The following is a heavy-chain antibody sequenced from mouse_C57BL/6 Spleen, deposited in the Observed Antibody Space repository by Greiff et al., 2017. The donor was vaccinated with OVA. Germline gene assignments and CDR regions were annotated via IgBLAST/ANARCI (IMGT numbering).Heavy chain of an antibody. D-gene: IGHD2-10*02. CDR2: IDPSDSET. Sequence: QVQLQQPGAELVRPGSSVKLSCKASGYTFTSYWMHWVKQRPIQGLEWIGNIDPSDSETHYNQKFKDKATLTVDKSSSTAYMQLSSLTSEDSAVYYCAREGYGNYEFAYWGQGTLVTVSA. J-gene: IGHJ3*01. V-gene: IGHV1-52*01. CDR3: AREGYGNYEFAY. CDR1: GYTFTSYW.